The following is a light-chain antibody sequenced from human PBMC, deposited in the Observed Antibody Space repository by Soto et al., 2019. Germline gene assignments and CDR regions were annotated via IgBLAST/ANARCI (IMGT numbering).Light chain of an antibody. Sequence: EIVLTQSPATLSLSPGERATLSCRASQSVSSYLAWYQHKPGQAPRLLIYDASNRASGIPARFRGSGSGTDFTLTISSLEREDFAVYYCQQRSNWPTFGGGTKVEI. V-gene: IGKV3-11*01. CDR1: QSVSSY. CDR2: DAS. J-gene: IGKJ4*01. CDR3: QQRSNWPT.